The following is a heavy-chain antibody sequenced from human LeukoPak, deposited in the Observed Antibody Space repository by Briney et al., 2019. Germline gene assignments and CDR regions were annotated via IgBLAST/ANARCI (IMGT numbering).Heavy chain of an antibody. D-gene: IGHD3-22*01. J-gene: IGHJ6*02. Sequence: SETLSLTCAVSGGSISSNDWWTWVRQPPGKGLEWIGEINHSGSINYNPSLKSRFTISVDTSKNQFSLKLSSVTAADTAVYYCARGMGYFDSSGYYHDYGMDVWGQGTTVTVSS. CDR1: GGSISSNDW. CDR3: ARGMGYFDSSGYYHDYGMDV. V-gene: IGHV4-4*02. CDR2: INHSGSI.